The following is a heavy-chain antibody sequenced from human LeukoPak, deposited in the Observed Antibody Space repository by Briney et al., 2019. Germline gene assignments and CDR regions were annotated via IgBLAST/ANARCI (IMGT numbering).Heavy chain of an antibody. Sequence: GGSLRLSCAASGFTFSSYAMNWVRQAPGKGLEWVSAINDGGDYTYFADSVKGRFTISRHNSKNTLYLQMNSLRAEDTAVYYCAKDPPEIYWGQGTLVTVSS. CDR2: INDGGDYT. J-gene: IGHJ4*02. CDR1: GFTFSSYA. CDR3: AKDPPEIY. V-gene: IGHV3-23*01.